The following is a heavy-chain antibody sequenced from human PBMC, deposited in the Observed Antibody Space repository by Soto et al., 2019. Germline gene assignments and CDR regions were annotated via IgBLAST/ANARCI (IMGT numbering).Heavy chain of an antibody. CDR1: GGSISSYY. V-gene: IGHV4-59*01. Sequence: QVQLQESGPGLVKPSETLSLTCTVSGGSISSYYWSWIRQPPGKGLEWIGYIYYSGSTNYNPSLQSRVPIAVDTSKNQFSLKLSSVPAADTAVYYCARALILTGYYIHDAFDIWGQGTMVTVSS. D-gene: IGHD3-9*01. CDR3: ARALILTGYYIHDAFDI. J-gene: IGHJ3*02. CDR2: IYYSGST.